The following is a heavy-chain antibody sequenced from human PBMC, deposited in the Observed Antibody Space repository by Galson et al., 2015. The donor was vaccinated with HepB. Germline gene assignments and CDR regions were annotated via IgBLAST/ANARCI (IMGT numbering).Heavy chain of an antibody. Sequence: SLRLSCAGSGFTLSSYAMSWVRQAPGEGLEWVSVITGSGRYTDYADSVKGRFTVSKDNSKNTLYLQMTGLTDEDTAVYFCVKESRLGRIGATPDWGQGTLVTVSS. D-gene: IGHD6-25*01. V-gene: IGHV3-23*01. CDR1: GFTLSSYA. CDR3: VKESRLGRIGATPD. J-gene: IGHJ4*02. CDR2: ITGSGRYT.